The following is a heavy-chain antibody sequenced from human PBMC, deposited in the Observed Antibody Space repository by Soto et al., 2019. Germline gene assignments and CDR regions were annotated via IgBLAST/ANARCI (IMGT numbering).Heavy chain of an antibody. CDR3: ARGRYGDY. CDR1: GYAFTSYV. D-gene: IGHD1-1*01. V-gene: IGHV1-18*01. CDR2: ISAHNGNT. Sequence: QVHLVQSGAEVKKPGASVKVSCKASGYAFTSYVITWVRQAPGQGLEWMGWISAHNGNTDYAQKLQGRVIVTRDTSTSTAHMELRSLRSNDTAVYYCARGRYGDYWGQGALVTVSS. J-gene: IGHJ4*02.